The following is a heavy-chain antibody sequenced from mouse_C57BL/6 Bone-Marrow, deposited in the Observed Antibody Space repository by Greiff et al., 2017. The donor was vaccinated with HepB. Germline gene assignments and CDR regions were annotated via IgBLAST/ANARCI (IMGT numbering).Heavy chain of an antibody. CDR1: DSEVFPIAY. Sequence: VKLQESGSELRSPGSSVKLSCKDFDSEVFPIAYMSWVRQKPGHGFEWIGGILPSIGRTIYGEKFEDKATLDADTLSNTAYLELNSLTSEDSAIYYCARRITTVPHWYFDVWGTGTTVTVSA. V-gene: IGHV15-2*01. J-gene: IGHJ1*03. D-gene: IGHD1-1*01. CDR2: ILPSIGRT. CDR3: ARRITTVPHWYFDV.